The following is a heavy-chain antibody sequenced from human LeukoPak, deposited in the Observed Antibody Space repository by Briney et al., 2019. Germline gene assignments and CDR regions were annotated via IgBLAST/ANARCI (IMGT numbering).Heavy chain of an antibody. D-gene: IGHD3-3*02. Sequence: GGSLRLSCAASGFTFSSYSVNWVRQAPGKGLEWVSSISSSSSYIYYADSVKGRFTISRDNAKNSLYLQMNSLRAEDTAVYYCARDIGFLEWLSDAFDIWGQGTMVTVSS. CDR2: ISSSSSYI. V-gene: IGHV3-21*01. CDR1: GFTFSSYS. J-gene: IGHJ3*02. CDR3: ARDIGFLEWLSDAFDI.